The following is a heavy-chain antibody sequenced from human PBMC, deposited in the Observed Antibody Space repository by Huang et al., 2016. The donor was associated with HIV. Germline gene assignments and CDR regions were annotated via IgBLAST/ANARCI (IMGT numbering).Heavy chain of an antibody. CDR2: INNGNGNT. J-gene: IGHJ3*02. CDR1: GYSFTTYE. Sequence: QVHLVQSGAEVKKPGTSVKVSCKASGYSFTTYEMHWVRQAPGQRPEWMGWINNGNGNTKYSQKFQGRLTLTRDTSANTAYLDLRSLRSEDTAVYYCAFAYSDTSGYFSGAFDIWGQGTMVTVSS. CDR3: AFAYSDTSGYFSGAFDI. V-gene: IGHV1-3*04. D-gene: IGHD3-22*01.